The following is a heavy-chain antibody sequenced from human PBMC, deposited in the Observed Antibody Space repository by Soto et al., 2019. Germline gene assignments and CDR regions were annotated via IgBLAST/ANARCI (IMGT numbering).Heavy chain of an antibody. Sequence: QVQLVESGGGVVQPGRSLRLSCAASGFTFSSYGMHWVRQAPGKGLEWVVVIWYDGSNKYYADSVKGRFTISRVNSKNTLYLQMNSLRAEDTAVYYCARDRNPYCGGDCYSTPMDVWGQGTTVTVSS. CDR1: GFTFSSYG. D-gene: IGHD2-21*02. CDR2: IWYDGSNK. J-gene: IGHJ6*02. CDR3: ARDRNPYCGGDCYSTPMDV. V-gene: IGHV3-33*01.